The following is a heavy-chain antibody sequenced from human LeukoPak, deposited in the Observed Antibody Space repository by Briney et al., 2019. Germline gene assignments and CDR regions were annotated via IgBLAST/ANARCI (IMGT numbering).Heavy chain of an antibody. CDR1: GFTFSSFT. CDR3: AREMYAGWYFAFDI. D-gene: IGHD6-19*01. J-gene: IGHJ3*02. V-gene: IGHV3-21*01. Sequence: GGSLRLSCTVSGFTFSSFTMNWVRQGPGKGLEWVASISNSGDYISHADSLKGRFTISRDNAKNSLFLQMSSLRAEDTAVYYCAREMYAGWYFAFDIWGQGTMVTVSS. CDR2: ISNSGDYI.